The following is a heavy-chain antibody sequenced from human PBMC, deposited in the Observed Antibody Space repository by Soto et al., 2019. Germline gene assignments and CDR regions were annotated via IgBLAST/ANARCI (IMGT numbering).Heavy chain of an antibody. CDR3: AHRWAAADHDAFDI. CDR1: GFSLSTSGVG. CDR2: IYWDDDK. Sequence: QITLKESGPTLVKPTQTLTLTCTFSGFSLSTSGVGVGWIRQPPGKALEWLALIYWDDDKRYSPSLKSRLTITQDTAKNQLVLTMINMDPVDTATYYCAHRWAAADHDAFDIWGQGTMVTVSS. V-gene: IGHV2-5*02. D-gene: IGHD6-13*01. J-gene: IGHJ3*02.